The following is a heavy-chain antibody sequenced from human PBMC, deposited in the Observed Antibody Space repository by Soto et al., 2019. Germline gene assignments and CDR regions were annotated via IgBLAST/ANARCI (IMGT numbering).Heavy chain of an antibody. J-gene: IGHJ6*02. CDR1: GYTFTCYY. CDR2: INPNSGGT. CDR3: ARDRDRFGMDV. Sequence: ASVHVSFMASGYTFTCYYMHWVRQAPGQGLEWMGWINPNSGGTNYAQKFQGWVTMTRDTSISTAYMELSRLRSDDTAVYYCARDRDRFGMDVWGQGTTVTVSS. V-gene: IGHV1-2*04. D-gene: IGHD3-10*01.